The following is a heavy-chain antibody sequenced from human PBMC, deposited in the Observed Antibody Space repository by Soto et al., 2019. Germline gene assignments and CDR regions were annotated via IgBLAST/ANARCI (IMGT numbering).Heavy chain of an antibody. Sequence: GGSLRLSCAASGFTFSSYWMSWVRQAPGKGLEWVANIKQDGSEKYYVDSVKGRFTISRDNAKNSLYLQMNSLRAEDTAVYYCARDRKVYCSSTSCYYYYYYGMDVWGQGTTVTVSS. V-gene: IGHV3-7*03. CDR3: ARDRKVYCSSTSCYYYYYYGMDV. CDR2: IKQDGSEK. J-gene: IGHJ6*02. D-gene: IGHD2-2*01. CDR1: GFTFSSYW.